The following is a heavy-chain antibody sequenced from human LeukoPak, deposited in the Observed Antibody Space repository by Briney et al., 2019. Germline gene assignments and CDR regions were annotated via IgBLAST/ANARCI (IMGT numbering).Heavy chain of an antibody. Sequence: PGGSLRLSCIASGFVFSRDNMNWVRQAPGKGLEWVSSISSSSSYIYYADSVKGRFTISRDNSKNTLFLQVNSLRAEDTAVYYCARDLTGWGESSGYSDYWGQGTLVTVSS. CDR1: GFVFSRDN. D-gene: IGHD3-22*01. CDR2: ISSSSSYI. CDR3: ARDLTGWGESSGYSDY. V-gene: IGHV3-21*01. J-gene: IGHJ4*02.